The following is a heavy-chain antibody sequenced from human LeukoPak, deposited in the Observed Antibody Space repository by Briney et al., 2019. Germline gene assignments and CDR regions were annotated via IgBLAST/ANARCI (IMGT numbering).Heavy chain of an antibody. D-gene: IGHD3-22*01. Sequence: GGSLRLSCAASGLTFSSYSMNWVRQAPGKGLEWVSSISSSSSYIYYADSVKGRFTISRDNAKNSLYLQMNSLRAEDTAVYYCARYYYDSSGYYPLDYWGQGTLVTVSS. J-gene: IGHJ4*02. V-gene: IGHV3-21*01. CDR1: GLTFSSYS. CDR2: ISSSSSYI. CDR3: ARYYYDSSGYYPLDY.